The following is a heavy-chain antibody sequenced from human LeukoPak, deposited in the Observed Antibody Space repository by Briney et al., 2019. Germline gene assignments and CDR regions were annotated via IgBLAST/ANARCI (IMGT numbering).Heavy chain of an antibody. D-gene: IGHD3-3*01. V-gene: IGHV4-34*01. CDR3: ARSWAWGGYSIPYYYYYGMDV. J-gene: IGHJ6*02. Sequence: PSETLSLTCAVYGGSFSGYYWSWIRQPPGKGPEWIGEINHSGSTNYNPSLKSRVTISVDTSKNQFSLKLSSVTAADTAVYYCARSWAWGGYSIPYYYYYGMDVWGQGTTVTVSS. CDR2: INHSGST. CDR1: GGSFSGYY.